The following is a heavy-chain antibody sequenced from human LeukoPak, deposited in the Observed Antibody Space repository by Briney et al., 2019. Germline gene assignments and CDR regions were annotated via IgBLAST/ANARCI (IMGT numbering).Heavy chain of an antibody. V-gene: IGHV3-23*01. J-gene: IGHJ6*02. CDR2: ITGSGDGT. Sequence: PGGSLRLSCAASGFTFSSYAMSWVRQAPGKGLEWVSAITGSGDGTYYPASVKGRFTISRDNSKNTMYLQMSSLRADDTAIYYCASLPDVWGQGTTVTVSS. CDR1: GFTFSSYA. CDR3: ASLPDV.